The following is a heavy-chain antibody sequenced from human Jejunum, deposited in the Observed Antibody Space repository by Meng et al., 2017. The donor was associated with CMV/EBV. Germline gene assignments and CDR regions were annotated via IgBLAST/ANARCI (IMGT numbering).Heavy chain of an antibody. D-gene: IGHD3-3*01. CDR3: ARKNYDFWSDYSVVMDY. Sequence: FTFSRYEICWVRPAPRKGVGGATIIHSGSTLYLADSVEGRFTISRDNAKNSLFLQMNSLRVEDTAVYYCARKNYDFWSDYSVVMDYWGQGAMVTVSS. CDR2: IHSGSTL. J-gene: IGHJ4*02. V-gene: IGHV3-69-1*01. CDR1: FTFSRYE.